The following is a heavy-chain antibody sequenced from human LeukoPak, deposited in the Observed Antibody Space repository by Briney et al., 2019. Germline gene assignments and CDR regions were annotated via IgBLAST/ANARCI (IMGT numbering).Heavy chain of an antibody. CDR3: ARSTKSSIAARRGDY. CDR2: ISSSSSYM. D-gene: IGHD6-6*01. Sequence: PGGSLRLSCAASGFTFSSYSMNWVRQAPGKGLEWVSSISSSSSYMYYADSVKGRFTISRDNAKNSLYLQMNSLRAEDTAVYYCARSTKSSIAARRGDYWGQGTLVTVSS. V-gene: IGHV3-21*01. J-gene: IGHJ4*02. CDR1: GFTFSSYS.